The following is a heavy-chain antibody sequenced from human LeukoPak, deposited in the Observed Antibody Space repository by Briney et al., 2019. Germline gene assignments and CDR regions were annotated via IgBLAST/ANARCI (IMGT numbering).Heavy chain of an antibody. J-gene: IGHJ4*02. CDR1: GFTFSTYW. D-gene: IGHD3-16*01. CDR3: ARDQTGQAWVY. V-gene: IGHV3-7*04. CDR2: INQDGRET. Sequence: GRSLRLSCADSGFTFSTYWMRWVRQAPGKELEWVANINQDGRETHSVDSVKGRFTVSRDNARYSLYLQMNSLRAEDTAVYYCARDQTGQAWVYWGQGTLVTVSS.